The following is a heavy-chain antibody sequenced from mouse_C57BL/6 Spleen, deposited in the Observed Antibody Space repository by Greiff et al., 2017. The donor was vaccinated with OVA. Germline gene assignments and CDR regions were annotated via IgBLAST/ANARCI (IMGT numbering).Heavy chain of an antibody. CDR2: IYPGDGDT. D-gene: IGHD1-1*01. V-gene: IGHV1-80*01. Sequence: VQLQQSGAELVKPGASVKISCKASGYAFSSYWMNWVKQRPGKGLEWIGQIYPGDGDTNYNGKFKGKATLTADKSSSTAYMQLSSLTSEDSAVYFCARRGTTVGYAMDYWGQGTSVTVSS. CDR3: ARRGTTVGYAMDY. CDR1: GYAFSSYW. J-gene: IGHJ4*01.